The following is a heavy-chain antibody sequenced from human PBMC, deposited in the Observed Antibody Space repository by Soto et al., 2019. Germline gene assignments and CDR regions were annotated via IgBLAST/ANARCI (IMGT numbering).Heavy chain of an antibody. V-gene: IGHV3-23*01. Sequence: GGSLRLSCAASGFTFSSYAMSWVRQAPGKGLEWVSAISGSGGSTYYADSVKGRFTISRDNSKNTLYLQMNSLGAEDTAVYYCAKDRVYYYDSSGSMADYWGQGTLVTVSS. CDR2: ISGSGGST. D-gene: IGHD3-22*01. CDR1: GFTFSSYA. J-gene: IGHJ4*02. CDR3: AKDRVYYYDSSGSMADY.